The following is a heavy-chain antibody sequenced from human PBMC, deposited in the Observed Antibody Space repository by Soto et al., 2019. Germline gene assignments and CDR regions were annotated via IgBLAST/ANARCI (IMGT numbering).Heavy chain of an antibody. CDR1: GFTFSSYG. V-gene: IGHV3-30*18. Sequence: PGGSLRLSCAASGFTFSSYGMHWVRQAPGKGLEWVAVISYDGSNKYYADSVKGRFTISRDNSKNTLYLQMNSLRAEDTAVYYCAKGISSSWYFSTVDYWGQGTLVTVSS. D-gene: IGHD6-13*01. CDR2: ISYDGSNK. J-gene: IGHJ4*02. CDR3: AKGISSSWYFSTVDY.